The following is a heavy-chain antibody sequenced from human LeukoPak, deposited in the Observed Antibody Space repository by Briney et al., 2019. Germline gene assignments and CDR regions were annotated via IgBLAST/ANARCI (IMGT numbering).Heavy chain of an antibody. Sequence: GGSLRLSCAASGFTFSSYAMSWVRQAPGKGLEWVSAISGSGGNTYYADSVKGRFTISRDNSKNTLYLQMNSLRAEDTAVYYCAKDQAAAGTSFFDYWGQGTLVTVSS. D-gene: IGHD6-13*01. CDR3: AKDQAAAGTSFFDY. CDR2: ISGSGGNT. J-gene: IGHJ4*02. CDR1: GFTFSSYA. V-gene: IGHV3-23*01.